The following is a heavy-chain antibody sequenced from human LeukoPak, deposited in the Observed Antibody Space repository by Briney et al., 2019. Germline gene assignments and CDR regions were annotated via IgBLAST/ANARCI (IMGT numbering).Heavy chain of an antibody. J-gene: IGHJ4*02. V-gene: IGHV4-39*01. Sequence: SETLSLTCAVSGASISGSGYYWGWIRQPPGKGLVWIGNIYSSGSTYYNASLQSRVTISIDTSKNQFSLRLNSVTAADTAMYYCAKSGGYGLIDYWGQGTRVTVSS. CDR2: IYSSGST. D-gene: IGHD1-26*01. CDR3: AKSGGYGLIDY. CDR1: GASISGSGYY.